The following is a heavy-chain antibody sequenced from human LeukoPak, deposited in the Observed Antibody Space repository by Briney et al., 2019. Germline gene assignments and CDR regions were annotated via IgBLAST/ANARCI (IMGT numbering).Heavy chain of an antibody. CDR2: IYYSGST. CDR1: GVSISSSNSY. J-gene: IGHJ6*03. D-gene: IGHD3-9*01. CDR3: ARGPMYYDILTGKYYYYYMDV. V-gene: IGHV4-39*07. Sequence: SETLSLTCTVSGVSISSSNSYWGWIRQPPGKGLEWIGSIYYSGSTYYNPSLESRVTISVDTSKNQFSLKLSSVTAADTAVYYCARGPMYYDILTGKYYYYYMDVWGKGTTVTVSS.